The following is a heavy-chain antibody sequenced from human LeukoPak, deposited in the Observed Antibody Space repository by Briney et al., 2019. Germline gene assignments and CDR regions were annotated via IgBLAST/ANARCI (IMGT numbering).Heavy chain of an antibody. J-gene: IGHJ3*02. D-gene: IGHD6-25*01. V-gene: IGHV3-21*01. CDR2: ISISSSYI. CDR3: ARDQRGHDAFDI. Sequence: PGGSLRLSCAASGFTFSSYSMNWVRQAPGKGLEWVSSISISSSYIYYADSVKGRFTISRDNAKNSLYLQMNSLRAADTAVYYCARDQRGHDAFDIWGQGTMVTVSS. CDR1: GFTFSSYS.